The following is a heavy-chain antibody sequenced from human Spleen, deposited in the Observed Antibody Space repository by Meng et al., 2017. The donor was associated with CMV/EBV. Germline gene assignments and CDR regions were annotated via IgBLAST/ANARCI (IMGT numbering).Heavy chain of an antibody. CDR3: ARGRLGSGGYYRGKNYYYYAMDV. CDR2: IYYSGNT. CDR1: GGSISSGDYY. D-gene: IGHD3-10*01. Sequence: LRLSCNVSGGSISSGDYYWSWIRQPPGKGLEWFGYIYYSGNTYYNPSLKSRVTISVDTSKNQFSLSLSSVTAADTAVYYCARGRLGSGGYYRGKNYYYYAMDVWGQGTTVTVSS. V-gene: IGHV4-30-4*08. J-gene: IGHJ6*02.